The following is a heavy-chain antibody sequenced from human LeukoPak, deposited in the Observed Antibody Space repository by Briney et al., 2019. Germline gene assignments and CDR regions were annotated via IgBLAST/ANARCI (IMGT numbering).Heavy chain of an antibody. J-gene: IGHJ6*03. D-gene: IGHD2-2*01. V-gene: IGHV1-69*04. Sequence: SVKVSCKASGGTFSSYAISWVRQAPGQGLEWMGRIIPILGIANYAQKFQGRVTITADKSTSTAYMELSSLRSEDTAVYFCARGYQLPGGSPWYYYYMDVWGKGTTVTVSS. CDR1: GGTFSSYA. CDR3: ARGYQLPGGSPWYYYYMDV. CDR2: IIPILGIA.